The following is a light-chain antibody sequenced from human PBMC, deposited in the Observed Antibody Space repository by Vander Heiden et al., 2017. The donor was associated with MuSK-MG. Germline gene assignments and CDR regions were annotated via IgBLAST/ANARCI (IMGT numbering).Light chain of an antibody. J-gene: IGKJ1*01. CDR2: AAS. CDR1: LSISRS. Sequence: DIQMTQSPPSLSASVGDRVTITCRASLSISRSLNWYQQKPGEAPKLLIYAASSLQSGVPSRFSGSGSGTDFTLIISSLQPEDSATYYCQQTNSIPTFGHGTKVEIK. V-gene: IGKV1-39*01. CDR3: QQTNSIPT.